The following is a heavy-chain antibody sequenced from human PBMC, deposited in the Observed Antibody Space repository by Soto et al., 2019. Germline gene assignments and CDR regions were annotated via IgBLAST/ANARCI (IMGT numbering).Heavy chain of an antibody. D-gene: IGHD1-26*01. Sequence: SETLSLTCTVSGGSISSYYWSWIRQPPGKGLEWIGYIYYSGSTNYNPSLKSRVTISRDNAKNSLYLQMNSLRAEDTAVYYCASLSGSPYYIDYWGQGTLVTVSS. CDR1: GGSISSYY. CDR2: IYYSGST. J-gene: IGHJ4*02. CDR3: ASLSGSPYYIDY. V-gene: IGHV4-59*12.